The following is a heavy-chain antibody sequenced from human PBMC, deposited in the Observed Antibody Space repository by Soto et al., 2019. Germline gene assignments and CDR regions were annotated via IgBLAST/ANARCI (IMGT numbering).Heavy chain of an antibody. CDR2: VSATAGTT. Sequence: GGSLRLSCAASGFTFSNYAMSWVRQAPGKGLEWVSLVSATAGTTYYADSVKGRFTISRDNSKSTLYLQVNNLRAEDTAVYYCAKYSRDIVVVPAATDYWGQGTLVTVSS. CDR1: GFTFSNYA. J-gene: IGHJ4*02. CDR3: AKYSRDIVVVPAATDY. V-gene: IGHV3-23*01. D-gene: IGHD2-2*01.